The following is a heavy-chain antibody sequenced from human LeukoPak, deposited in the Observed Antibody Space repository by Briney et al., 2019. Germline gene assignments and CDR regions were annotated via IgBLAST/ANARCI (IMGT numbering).Heavy chain of an antibody. Sequence: ASVKVSCKASGYSFNDYYIHWVRQAPGQGLEWMGWINTNTGNPTYAQGFTGRFVFSLDTSVSTAYLQISSLKAEDTAVYYCASTDSSGQKGRAFDIWGQGTMVTVSS. CDR2: INTNTGNP. J-gene: IGHJ3*02. CDR1: GYSFNDYY. V-gene: IGHV7-4-1*02. CDR3: ASTDSSGQKGRAFDI. D-gene: IGHD3-22*01.